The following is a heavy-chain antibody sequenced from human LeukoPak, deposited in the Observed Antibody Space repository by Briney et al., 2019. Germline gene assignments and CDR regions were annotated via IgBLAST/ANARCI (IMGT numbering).Heavy chain of an antibody. CDR2: INQDGSVK. CDR1: GFTFSSSW. V-gene: IGHV3-7*01. D-gene: IGHD4-17*01. Sequence: PGGSLRLSFADSGFTFSSSWMTWVRQAPGKGLEWVANINQDGSVKHYVDSMKGRFTISRDNAKNSLFLQMNSLRAEDTAVYFCASGDVFNYWGQGTLVTVSS. CDR3: ASGDVFNY. J-gene: IGHJ4*02.